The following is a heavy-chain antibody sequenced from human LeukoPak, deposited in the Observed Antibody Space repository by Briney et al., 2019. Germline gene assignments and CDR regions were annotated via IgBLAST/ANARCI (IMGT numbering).Heavy chain of an antibody. J-gene: IGHJ4*02. CDR2: IFGSGGSP. D-gene: IGHD5-18*01. Sequence: GGSLRLSCEAPGFTFGSHAMYWVRQAPGKGLEWVAGIFGSGGSPHCADSVKGRFTISRDNPRNTVYLQINSLRDDDTAVYYCGKTTVGYSSGQKPAWPVDFWGQGTLVTVSS. V-gene: IGHV3-23*01. CDR3: GKTTVGYSSGQKPAWPVDF. CDR1: GFTFGSHA.